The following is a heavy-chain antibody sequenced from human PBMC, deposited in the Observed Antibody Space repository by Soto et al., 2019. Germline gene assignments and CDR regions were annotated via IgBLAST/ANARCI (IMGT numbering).Heavy chain of an antibody. V-gene: IGHV1-69*06. CDR3: WRHDKTALPPLDS. CDR1: GAGDTFSNYG. D-gene: IGHD1-1*01. J-gene: IGHJ4*02. Sequence: QVHLVQSGAEVKSPGSAVKVSCKVSGAGDTFSNYGLNWMRQAPGQGLEWMGGTIPAFGTANYAQKFQGRVTITAATGTTTAYMELSSLRSDDTAVYYCWRHDKTALPPLDSWGQGTLVSVSS. CDR2: TIPAFGTA.